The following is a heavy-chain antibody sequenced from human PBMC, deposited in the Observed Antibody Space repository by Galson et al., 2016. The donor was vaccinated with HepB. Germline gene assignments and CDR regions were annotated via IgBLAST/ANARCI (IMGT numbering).Heavy chain of an antibody. D-gene: IGHD3-10*01. Sequence: SLRLSCAASGFTFTIYGMHWVRQAPGKGLEWLALIPYDGTNKYYADSVKGRFTISRDNSKNTLYLQMNSLRPEDTALYYCAKGGSPVDYWGQGTLVTVSS. CDR2: IPYDGTNK. CDR1: GFTFTIYG. CDR3: AKGGSPVDY. J-gene: IGHJ4*02. V-gene: IGHV3-30*18.